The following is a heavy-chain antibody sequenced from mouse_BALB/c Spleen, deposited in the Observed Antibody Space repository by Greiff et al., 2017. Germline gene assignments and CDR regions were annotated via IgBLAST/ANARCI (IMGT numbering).Heavy chain of an antibody. Sequence: EVKLVESGGGLVQPGGSLKFSCAASGFTFSSYGMSWVRQTPDKRLELVATINSNGGSTYYPESVKGRITISRDNAKNTLYLQMSSLKSEDTAMYYCARVDYYGYPFAYWGQGTLVTVSA. CDR3: ARVDYYGYPFAY. CDR2: INSNGGST. CDR1: GFTFSSYG. V-gene: IGHV5-6-3*01. D-gene: IGHD1-2*01. J-gene: IGHJ3*01.